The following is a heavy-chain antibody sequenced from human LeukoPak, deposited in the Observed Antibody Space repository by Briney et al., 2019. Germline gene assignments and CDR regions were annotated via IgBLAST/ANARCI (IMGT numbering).Heavy chain of an antibody. Sequence: GGSLRLSCAASGFTFSDYYMSWVRQAPGKGLEWVSYISSSGSTIYYADSVKGRFTFSRANAKNSLYLQMNSLRAEDTAVYYCGRYSYGHVGGFDYWGQGTLVTVSS. V-gene: IGHV3-11*01. CDR1: GFTFSDYY. J-gene: IGHJ4*02. CDR3: GRYSYGHVGGFDY. D-gene: IGHD5-18*01. CDR2: ISSSGSTI.